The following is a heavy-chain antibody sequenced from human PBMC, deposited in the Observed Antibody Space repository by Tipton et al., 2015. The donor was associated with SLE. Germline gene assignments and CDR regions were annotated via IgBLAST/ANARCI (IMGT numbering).Heavy chain of an antibody. J-gene: IGHJ4*02. V-gene: IGHV4-31*03. CDR1: GGFISSGGYY. CDR3: ARTTYDFWSGYADY. Sequence: TLSLTCTVSGGFISSGGYYWSWIRQHPGKGLEWIGYIYYSGSTYYNPSLKSRVTISVDTSKNQFSLKLSSVTAADTAVYYCARTTYDFWSGYADYWGQGTLVTVSS. CDR2: IYYSGST. D-gene: IGHD3-3*01.